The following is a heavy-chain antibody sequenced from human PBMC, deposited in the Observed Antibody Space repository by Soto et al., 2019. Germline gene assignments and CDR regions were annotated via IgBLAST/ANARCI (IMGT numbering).Heavy chain of an antibody. D-gene: IGHD3-16*02. CDR2: IYTSGST. CDR3: ARVNYDYVWGSYRYYFDY. Sequence: SETLSLTCTVSGGSISSFYWSWIRQPAGKGLEWIGRIYTSGSTNYNPYLKSRVTMSVDTSKNQFSLKLSSVTAADTAVYYCARVNYDYVWGSYRYYFDYWGQGTLVTVSS. V-gene: IGHV4-4*07. J-gene: IGHJ4*02. CDR1: GGSISSFY.